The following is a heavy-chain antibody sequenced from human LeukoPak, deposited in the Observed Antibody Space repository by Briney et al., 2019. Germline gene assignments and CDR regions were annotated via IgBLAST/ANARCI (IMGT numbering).Heavy chain of an antibody. D-gene: IGHD2-2*03. CDR2: VYPGDSDT. CDR1: GYSFTSYW. J-gene: IGHJ4*02. Sequence: GESLKISCKGSGYSFTSYWIGWVRQMPGKGLEWMGIVYPGDSDTRYSPSFQGQVTISADKYISTAYLQWSSLKASDTAMYYCARSSGYCSSTSCWVFYFDYWGQGTLVTVSS. CDR3: ARSSGYCSSTSCWVFYFDY. V-gene: IGHV5-51*01.